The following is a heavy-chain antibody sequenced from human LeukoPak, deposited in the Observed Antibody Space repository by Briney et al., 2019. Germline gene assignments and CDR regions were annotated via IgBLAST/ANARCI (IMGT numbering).Heavy chain of an antibody. CDR3: ERRRAHCTNGVCYTRIDY. J-gene: IGHJ4*02. CDR1: AGSISTYY. V-gene: IGHV4-4*09. Sequence: RSSETLSLTCTVSAGSISTYYWSWIRQPPGKGLEWISYIYNSGTTNYNPTLKSRVTISVDPSKNQFSLKLSSVTAADTAVYYCERRRAHCTNGVCYTRIDYWGQGTLVTVSS. CDR2: IYNSGTT. D-gene: IGHD2-8*01.